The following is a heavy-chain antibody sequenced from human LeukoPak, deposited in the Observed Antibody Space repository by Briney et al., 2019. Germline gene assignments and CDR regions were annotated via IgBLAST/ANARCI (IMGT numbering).Heavy chain of an antibody. CDR3: ARIIVGATRNRYMDV. CDR2: IYYSGST. Sequence: PSETLSLTCTVSGGSISSYYWSWIRQPPGKGLEWIGYIYYSGSTNYNPSLKSRVTISVDTSKNQFSLKLSSVTAADTAVYYCARIIVGATRNRYMDVWGKGTTVTVSS. V-gene: IGHV4-59*08. J-gene: IGHJ6*03. D-gene: IGHD1-26*01. CDR1: GGSISSYY.